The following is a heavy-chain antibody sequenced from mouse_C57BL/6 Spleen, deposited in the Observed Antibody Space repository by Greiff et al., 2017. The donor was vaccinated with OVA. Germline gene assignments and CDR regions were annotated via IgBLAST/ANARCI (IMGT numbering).Heavy chain of an antibody. CDR3: AREGDDYDDPYAMDY. CDR1: GYTFTDYN. D-gene: IGHD2-4*01. Sequence: EVQLQQSGPELVKPGASVKIPCKASGYTFTDYNMDWVKQSHGKSLEWIGDINPNNGGTIYNQKFKGKATLTVDKSSSTAYMELRSLTSEDTAVYYCAREGDDYDDPYAMDYWGQGTSVTVSS. V-gene: IGHV1-18*01. CDR2: INPNNGGT. J-gene: IGHJ4*01.